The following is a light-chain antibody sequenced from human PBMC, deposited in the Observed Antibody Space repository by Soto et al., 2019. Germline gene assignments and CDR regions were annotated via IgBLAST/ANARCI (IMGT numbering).Light chain of an antibody. CDR1: SSDVGSYNS. CDR3: SSFTSSTSYV. CDR2: DVN. V-gene: IGLV2-14*03. J-gene: IGLJ1*01. Sequence: QSVLTQPASGTGAPGQASAISCNGTSSDVGSYNSVSWYQQYPGKAPKLMIHDVNNRPSGISDRFSGSKSGNTASLTISGLQAEDEADYYCSSFTSSTSYVFGTGTKVTVL.